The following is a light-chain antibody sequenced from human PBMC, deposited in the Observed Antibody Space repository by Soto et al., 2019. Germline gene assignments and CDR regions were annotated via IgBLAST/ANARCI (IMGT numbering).Light chain of an antibody. CDR3: QQYNTWPPIT. Sequence: DIVLTQSPGTLSLSPGERATLSCRASQSVSSNYLAWYQQKPGQTPKVLIYGASTRATGIPARFSGTGSGTEFTLTISSLQSEDFAVYYCQQYNTWPPITFGQGTRLEIK. CDR2: GAS. V-gene: IGKV3-15*01. J-gene: IGKJ5*01. CDR1: QSVSSN.